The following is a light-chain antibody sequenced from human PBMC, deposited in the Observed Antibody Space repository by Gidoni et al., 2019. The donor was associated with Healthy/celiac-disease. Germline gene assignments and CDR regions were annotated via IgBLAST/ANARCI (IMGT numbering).Light chain of an antibody. J-gene: IGLJ2*01. CDR3: QSYDSSLSGVV. CDR1: SSNIGAGYD. Sequence: QSVLTQPPSVSGAPGPRVTISCTGSSSNIGAGYDVHWYQHLPGTAPKLLIYCNSNRPSGVPDRFSGSKSGTSASLAITGLQAEDEADYYCQSYDSSLSGVVFGGGTKLTVL. V-gene: IGLV1-40*01. CDR2: CNS.